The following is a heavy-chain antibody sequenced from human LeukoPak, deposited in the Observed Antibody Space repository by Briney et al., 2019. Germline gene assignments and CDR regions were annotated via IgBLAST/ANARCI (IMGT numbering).Heavy chain of an antibody. CDR1: GFTFSSYA. J-gene: IGHJ4*02. V-gene: IGHV3-23*01. CDR3: AKVIVGVSISDY. CDR2: ISGSGGST. D-gene: IGHD1-26*01. Sequence: GGSLRLSCAASGFTFSSYAMNWVRQARGKGLEWVSAISGSGGSTYNADSVKGRFTISRDNSKNTLYLQMNSLRADDTAVYYCAKVIVGVSISDYWGQGTLVTVSS.